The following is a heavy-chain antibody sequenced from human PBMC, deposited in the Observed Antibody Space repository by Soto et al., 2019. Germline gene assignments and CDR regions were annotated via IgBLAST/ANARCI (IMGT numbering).Heavy chain of an antibody. V-gene: IGHV4-59*01. CDR2: IYYSGST. CDR1: GGSISSYY. CDR3: ARDFAYNWNDGRPAQYYYGMDV. Sequence: SETLSLTCTVSGGSISSYYWSWIRQPPGKGLEWIGYIYYSGSTNYNPSLKSRVTISVDTSKNQFSLKLSSVTAADTAVYYCARDFAYNWNDGRPAQYYYGMDVWGQGTTVTVSS. D-gene: IGHD1-1*01. J-gene: IGHJ6*02.